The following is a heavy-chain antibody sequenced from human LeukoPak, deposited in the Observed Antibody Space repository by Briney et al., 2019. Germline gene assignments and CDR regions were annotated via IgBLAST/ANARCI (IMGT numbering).Heavy chain of an antibody. CDR1: GFTFSSYV. V-gene: IGHV3-23*01. CDR2: ISGSGGST. D-gene: IGHD3-3*01. Sequence: GGSLRLSCAASGFTFSSYVMSWVRQAPGKGLEWVSTISGSGGSTYYADSVKGRFTISRDNPKNTLSLQMNSMRAEDTAVYYCAKGSAYADFWGQGTLVTVSS. CDR3: AKGSAYADF. J-gene: IGHJ4*02.